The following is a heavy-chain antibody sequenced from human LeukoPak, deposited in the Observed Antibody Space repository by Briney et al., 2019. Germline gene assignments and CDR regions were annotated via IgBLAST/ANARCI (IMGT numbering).Heavy chain of an antibody. CDR3: ARDSSSTYYYDSSGLWGAFDI. CDR1: GFTFSDHY. CDR2: IRNKAKSSTT. Sequence: GGSLRLSCGASGFTFSDHYMDWVRQAPGKGLEWVARIRNKAKSSTTEYAASVKGRFTISRDDSKNSLYLQMNSLKAEDTAVYYCARDSSSTYYYDSSGLWGAFDIWGQGTMVTVSS. D-gene: IGHD3-22*01. J-gene: IGHJ3*02. V-gene: IGHV3-72*01.